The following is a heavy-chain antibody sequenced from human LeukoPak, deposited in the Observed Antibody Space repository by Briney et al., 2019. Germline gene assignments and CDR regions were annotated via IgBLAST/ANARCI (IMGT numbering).Heavy chain of an antibody. J-gene: IGHJ3*02. CDR1: GGTISSYY. CDR3: ARGRRDSSGYYYVDAFDI. Sequence: LETLALTCTVSGGTISSYYWSWIRQPPGKGLEWIGEINHSGSTKYNPSLKRRVTISVETSKNQFSLKLSAVTAADTAVYYCARGRRDSSGYYYVDAFDIWGQGTMVTVSS. CDR2: INHSGST. V-gene: IGHV4-34*01. D-gene: IGHD3-22*01.